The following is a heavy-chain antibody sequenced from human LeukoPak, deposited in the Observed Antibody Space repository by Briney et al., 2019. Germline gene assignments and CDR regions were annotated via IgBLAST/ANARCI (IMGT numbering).Heavy chain of an antibody. V-gene: IGHV3-48*01. D-gene: IGHD1-26*01. CDR3: TRATRDVGIDY. CDR1: RFTFSNYN. Sequence: GGPLRLSCIASRFTFSNYNMNWVRQAPGKGLEWVSHINYAGSTIYYADSVKGRFTISRDNAKNLLFLQMNSLRAEDTAIYYCTRATRDVGIDYWGQGTLVTVSS. CDR2: INYAGSTI. J-gene: IGHJ4*02.